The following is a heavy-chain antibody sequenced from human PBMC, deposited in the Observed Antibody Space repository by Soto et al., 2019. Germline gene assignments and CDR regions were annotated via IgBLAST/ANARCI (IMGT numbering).Heavy chain of an antibody. CDR3: AREAIVVQYGMDV. V-gene: IGHV3-33*01. CDR2: IWYDGSNK. D-gene: IGHD2-2*01. J-gene: IGHJ6*02. CDR1: GFTFSSYG. Sequence: GGSLRLSCAASGFTFSSYGMHWVRQAPGKGLEWVAVIWYDGSNKYYADSVKGRFTISRDNSKNTLYLQMNSLRAEDTAVYYCAREAIVVQYGMDVWGQGTTVTVSS.